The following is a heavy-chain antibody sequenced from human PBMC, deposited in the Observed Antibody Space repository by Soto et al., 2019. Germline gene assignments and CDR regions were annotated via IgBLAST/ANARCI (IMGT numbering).Heavy chain of an antibody. D-gene: IGHD2-15*01. CDR2: VSTSGRST. CDR1: GFIFSEST. CDR3: VKQAHGLDGVAFDY. V-gene: IGHV3-64D*06. J-gene: IGHJ4*02. Sequence: PXGSLRLSCSAAGFIFSESTIYWVRQVPGKGLEAISAVSTSGRSTYYADSVKDRFTISRDNSKNTLFLQMGSLRPEDTAIYYCVKQAHGLDGVAFDYWGQGTQVTVSS.